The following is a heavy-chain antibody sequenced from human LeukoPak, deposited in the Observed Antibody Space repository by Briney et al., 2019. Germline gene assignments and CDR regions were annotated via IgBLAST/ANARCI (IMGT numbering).Heavy chain of an antibody. Sequence: GGSLRLSCAASGFTFSSYWMSWVRQAPGKGLEWVANIKQDGSDKYYVDSVKGRFTISRDNTKNSLYLQMNSLRAEDTAVYYCASYILTGYYNGHDAFDIGGQGTMVIVSS. CDR3: ASYILTGYYNGHDAFDI. CDR2: IKQDGSDK. CDR1: GFTFSSYW. J-gene: IGHJ3*02. V-gene: IGHV3-7*01. D-gene: IGHD3-9*01.